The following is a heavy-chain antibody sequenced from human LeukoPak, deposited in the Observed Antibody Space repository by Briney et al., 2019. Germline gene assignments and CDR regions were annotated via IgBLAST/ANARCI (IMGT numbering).Heavy chain of an antibody. J-gene: IGHJ4*02. V-gene: IGHV1-69*06. CDR2: IIPIFGTA. Sequence: SVKVSCKASGGTFSSYAISWVRQAPGQGLEWMGGIIPIFGTANYAQKFQGRVTITADKSTSTACMELSSLRSEDTAVYYCASGGMTTVTTFDYWGQGTLVTVSS. CDR1: GGTFSSYA. D-gene: IGHD4-11*01. CDR3: ASGGMTTVTTFDY.